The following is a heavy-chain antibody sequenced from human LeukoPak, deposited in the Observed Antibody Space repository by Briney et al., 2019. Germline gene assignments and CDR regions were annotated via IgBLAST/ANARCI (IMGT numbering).Heavy chain of an antibody. CDR3: ARSILTGYDFDY. Sequence: GASVKVSCKVSGYTLTELSMHWVRQAPGQGLEWMGRIIPILGIANYAQKFQGRVTITADKSTSTAYMELSSLRSEDTAVYYCARSILTGYDFDYWGQGTLVTVSS. D-gene: IGHD3-9*01. J-gene: IGHJ4*02. CDR1: GYTLTELS. V-gene: IGHV1-69*02. CDR2: IIPILGIA.